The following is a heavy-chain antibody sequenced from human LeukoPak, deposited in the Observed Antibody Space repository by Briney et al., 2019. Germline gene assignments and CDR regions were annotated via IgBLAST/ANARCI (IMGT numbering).Heavy chain of an antibody. CDR3: ARDLAADRRGYFDR. J-gene: IGHJ4*02. CDR1: GFSFDNYA. D-gene: IGHD6-13*01. CDR2: IFWNGGQI. V-gene: IGHV3-20*04. Sequence: PGGSLRLSCTASGFSFDNYAMNWVRQAPGKGLEWVSGIFWNGGQITYADSVKGRFTISRYNARNSLYLQMTSLRAEDTALYYCARDLAADRRGYFDRWGQGTLVIVSS.